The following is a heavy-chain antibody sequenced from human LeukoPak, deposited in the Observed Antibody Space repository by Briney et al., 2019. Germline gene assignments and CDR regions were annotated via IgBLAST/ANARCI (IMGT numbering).Heavy chain of an antibody. CDR1: GFTFSSYE. D-gene: IGHD3-10*01. Sequence: AGGSLRLSCAASGFTFSSYEMNWVRQAPGKGLEWVSYISSSGSTIYYADSVKGRFTISRDNAKNSLYLQMNSLRAEDTALYYCAKDGLYASGLGNWFDPWGQGTLVTVSS. J-gene: IGHJ5*02. CDR3: AKDGLYASGLGNWFDP. CDR2: ISSSGSTI. V-gene: IGHV3-48*03.